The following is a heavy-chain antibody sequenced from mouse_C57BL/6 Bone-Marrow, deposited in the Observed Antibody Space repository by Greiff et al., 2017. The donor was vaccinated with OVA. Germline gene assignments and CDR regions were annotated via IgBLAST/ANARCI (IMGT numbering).Heavy chain of an antibody. D-gene: IGHD2-1*01. Sequence: EVQLVESGGGLVQPKGSLKLSCAASGFSFNTYAMNWVRQAPGKGLEWVARIRSKSNNYATYYADSVKDRFTISRDDSESMLYLQMNNLKTEDTAMYYCVGDLLWSPTVYYYAMDYWGQGTSITVSS. CDR2: IRSKSNNYAT. CDR1: GFSFNTYA. V-gene: IGHV10-1*01. CDR3: VGDLLWSPTVYYYAMDY. J-gene: IGHJ4*01.